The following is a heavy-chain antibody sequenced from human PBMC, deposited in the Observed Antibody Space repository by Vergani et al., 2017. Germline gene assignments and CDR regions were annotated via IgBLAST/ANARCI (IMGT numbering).Heavy chain of an antibody. CDR2: IDPSDSYT. D-gene: IGHD2-2*01. CDR1: GYTFTSYG. J-gene: IGHJ4*02. Sequence: VQLVQSGAEVKKPGASVKVSCKASGYTFTSYGISWVRQMPGKGLEWMGRIDPSDSYTNYSPSFQGHVTISADKSISTAYLQWSSLKASDTAMYYCARRDQLLPFDYWGQGTLVTVSS. V-gene: IGHV5-10-1*01. CDR3: ARRDQLLPFDY.